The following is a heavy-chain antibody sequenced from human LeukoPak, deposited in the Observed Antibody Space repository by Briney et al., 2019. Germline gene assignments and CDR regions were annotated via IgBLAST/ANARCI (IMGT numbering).Heavy chain of an antibody. J-gene: IGHJ5*02. CDR1: GYTFTSYG. D-gene: IGHD3-3*01. V-gene: IGHV1-18*01. CDR2: ISAYNGNT. Sequence: GASVKVSCKASGYTFTSYGISWVRQAPGQGLEWMGWISAYNGNTNYAQKLQGRVTMTTDTSTSTAYMELRSLRSDDTAVYYCARVSDYYDFWSGYYLHNWFDPWGQGTLVTVSS. CDR3: ARVSDYYDFWSGYYLHNWFDP.